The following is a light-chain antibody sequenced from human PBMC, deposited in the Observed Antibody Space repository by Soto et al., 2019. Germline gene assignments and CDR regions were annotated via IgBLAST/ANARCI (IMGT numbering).Light chain of an antibody. Sequence: DIQMTQSPSSLSGSVGDRVTITCRASESISRHLNWYQQKPGKAPKLLIHAASSLQNGVPSRFRGGGSGTDFTLTISNLQPEDFATYYCQQTYTTLSITFGQGTRLDIK. CDR1: ESISRH. CDR3: QQTYTTLSIT. V-gene: IGKV1-39*01. J-gene: IGKJ5*01. CDR2: AAS.